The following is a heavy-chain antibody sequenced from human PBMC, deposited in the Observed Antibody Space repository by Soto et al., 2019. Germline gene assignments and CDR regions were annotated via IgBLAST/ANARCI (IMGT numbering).Heavy chain of an antibody. V-gene: IGHV4-34*01. CDR3: APYGSGIYYISRDQY. J-gene: IGHJ4*02. CDR2: IDHNGHT. Sequence: QVQLQQWGAGLLKPSETLSLTCAVYGGSFSGYCWSWIRQPPGKGLEWIGEIDHNGHTNYNPSLKSRVTISVDKFKNQFSLRLSSMTAADPAIYYCAPYGSGIYYISRDQYWGQGTLVTVSS. CDR1: GGSFSGYC. D-gene: IGHD3-10*01.